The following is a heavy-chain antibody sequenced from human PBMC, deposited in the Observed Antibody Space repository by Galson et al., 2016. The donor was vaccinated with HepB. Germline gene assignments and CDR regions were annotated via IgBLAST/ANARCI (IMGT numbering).Heavy chain of an antibody. CDR2: IYGGGAT. J-gene: IGHJ4*02. CDR1: GFTVGGNY. CDR3: ATEGGGAARRFDY. D-gene: IGHD6-6*01. Sequence: SLRLSCAVSGFTVGGNYMNWVRQAPGKGLEWVSVIYGGGATYYADSVKGRFTISRHISENTTTLFLQMNILRVEDTAVYYCATEGGGAARRFDYWGQGTLVTVSA. V-gene: IGHV3-53*04.